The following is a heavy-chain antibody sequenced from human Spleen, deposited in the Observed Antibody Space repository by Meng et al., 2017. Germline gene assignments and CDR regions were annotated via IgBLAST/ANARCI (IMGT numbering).Heavy chain of an antibody. CDR1: NGAINSYY. Sequence: GSLRLSCTVSNGAINSYYWSWIRQPPGKGLEWIGYIHYTGTSNYNPSLKSRVTMSVDMSKNQFSLNLSSVTAADTAIYYCARGHGGNSDHFDNWGQGTLVTVSS. CDR2: IHYTGTS. J-gene: IGHJ4*02. V-gene: IGHV4-59*01. D-gene: IGHD4-23*01. CDR3: ARGHGGNSDHFDN.